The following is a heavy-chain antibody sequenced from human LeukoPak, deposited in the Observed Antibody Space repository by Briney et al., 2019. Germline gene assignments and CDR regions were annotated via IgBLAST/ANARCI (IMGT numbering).Heavy chain of an antibody. J-gene: IGHJ6*03. CDR1: GGSVISVDYY. CDR2: IYYSGTT. CDR3: ARVGVVPADFYYMDV. Sequence: SQTLSLTCTVSGGSVISVDYYWAWIRQPPGKGLEWIGYIYYSGTTYYNPSLQGRATLSVDTSNDQFSLKLSSVTAADTAVYYCARVGVVPADFYYMDVWGKGTTVTVSS. D-gene: IGHD2-2*01. V-gene: IGHV4-30-4*01.